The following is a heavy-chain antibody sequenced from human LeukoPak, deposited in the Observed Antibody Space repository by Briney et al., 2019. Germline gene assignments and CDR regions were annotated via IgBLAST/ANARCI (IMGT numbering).Heavy chain of an antibody. V-gene: IGHV1-69*04. CDR3: ARSLREYCSSTSCRPPLGAFDI. D-gene: IGHD2-2*01. J-gene: IGHJ3*02. CDR1: GGTFSSYA. CDR2: IIPILGIA. Sequence: SVKVSCKASGGTFSSYAISWVRQAPGQGLEWMGRIIPILGIANYAQKFQGRVTITADKSTSTAYMELSSLRSEDTAVYYCARSLREYCSSTSCRPPLGAFDIWGQGTMVTVSS.